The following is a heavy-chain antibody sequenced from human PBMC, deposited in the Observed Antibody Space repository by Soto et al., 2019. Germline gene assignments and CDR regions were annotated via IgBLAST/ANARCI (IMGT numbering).Heavy chain of an antibody. Sequence: VKVSCKASGGDNLRDYRTTWVRRAPGQGLEWMGGIIPKLGSANYAQKFQGRVTITADESTNSVYMELRSLRSDDTAVYYCAXXXERYNFGAVYWGQGTPVTVSS. D-gene: IGHD1-1*01. CDR1: GGDNLRDYR. J-gene: IGHJ4*02. CDR2: IIPKLGSA. CDR3: AXXXERYNFGAVY. V-gene: IGHV1-69*13.